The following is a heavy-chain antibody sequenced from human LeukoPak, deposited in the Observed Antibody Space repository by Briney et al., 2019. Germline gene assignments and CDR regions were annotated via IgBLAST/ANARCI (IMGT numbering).Heavy chain of an antibody. J-gene: IGHJ4*02. Sequence: SETLSLTSTVSGYSISSGYYWAWIRQSPGKGLEWIGYIPHTGTTSYRSSLKSRVTISVDSSTNQLSLKLASVTAADTAVYFCARWDDSAWAFGSWGPGTLVTVSS. V-gene: IGHV4-38-2*02. CDR1: GYSISSGYY. CDR3: ARWDDSAWAFGS. D-gene: IGHD6-19*01. CDR2: IPHTGTT.